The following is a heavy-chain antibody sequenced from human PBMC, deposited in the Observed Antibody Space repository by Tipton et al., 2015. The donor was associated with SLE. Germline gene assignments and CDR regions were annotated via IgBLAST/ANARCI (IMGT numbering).Heavy chain of an antibody. D-gene: IGHD4-17*01. V-gene: IGHV3-49*04. CDR1: GFTFSSYW. Sequence: SLRLSCAASGFTFSSYWMSWVRQTPGKGLEWVGFIRSKAYGGTTEYAASVKGRFTISRDDSKSIAYLQMNSLKTEDTAVYYCTRDYANAFDIWGQGTMVTVSS. CDR3: TRDYANAFDI. J-gene: IGHJ3*02. CDR2: IRSKAYGGTT.